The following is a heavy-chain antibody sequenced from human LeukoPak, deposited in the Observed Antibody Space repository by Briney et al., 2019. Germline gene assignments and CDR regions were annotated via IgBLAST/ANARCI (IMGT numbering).Heavy chain of an antibody. Sequence: SETLSLTCTVSGGSISSYYWSWIRQPPGKGLEWIGYIYYSGSTNYNLSLKSRVTISVDTSKNQFSLKLSSVTAADTAVYYCARAYYYDSSGYPDAFDIWGQGTMVTVSS. D-gene: IGHD3-22*01. CDR1: GGSISSYY. J-gene: IGHJ3*02. V-gene: IGHV4-59*01. CDR2: IYYSGST. CDR3: ARAYYYDSSGYPDAFDI.